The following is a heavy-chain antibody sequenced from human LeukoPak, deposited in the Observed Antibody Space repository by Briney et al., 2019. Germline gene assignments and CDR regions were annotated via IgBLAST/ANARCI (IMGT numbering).Heavy chain of an antibody. CDR1: GDSISSFY. D-gene: IGHD4-11*01. J-gene: IGHJ2*01. CDR2: IYFGGST. Sequence: SETLFLTCNVSGDSISSFYWNWIRQSAGKGLEWIGRIYFGGSTYSSPSLKSRVTMSLDTSKNQFSLKLTSVTAADTAVYYCAGYGNYWDWYFDLWGRGTLVTVSS. CDR3: AGYGNYWDWYFDL. V-gene: IGHV4-4*07.